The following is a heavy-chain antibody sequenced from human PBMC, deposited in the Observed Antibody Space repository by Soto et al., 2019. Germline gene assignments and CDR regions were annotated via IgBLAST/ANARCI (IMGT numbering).Heavy chain of an antibody. CDR2: INHSGST. V-gene: IGHV4-34*01. Sequence: SETLSLTCAVYGGSFSGCYWSWIRQPPGKGLEWIGEINHSGSTNYNPSLKSRVTISVDTSKNQFSLKLSSVTAADTAVYYCARVSGYGDYVSTYYYYYYGMDVWGRGTTVTVSS. D-gene: IGHD4-17*01. CDR1: GGSFSGCY. CDR3: ARVSGYGDYVSTYYYYYYGMDV. J-gene: IGHJ6*02.